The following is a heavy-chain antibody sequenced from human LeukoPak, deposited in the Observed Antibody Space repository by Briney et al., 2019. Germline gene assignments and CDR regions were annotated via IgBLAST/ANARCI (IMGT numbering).Heavy chain of an antibody. J-gene: IGHJ4*02. CDR1: GFTFSSFA. CDR2: ISGSGGST. Sequence: GGSLRLSCAASGFTFSSFAMHWVRQAPGKGLEWVSAISGSGGSTYYADSVKGRFTISRDNSKNTLYLQMNSLRAEDTAVYYCAKDPLDYCSGGSCYSTHFDYWGQGTLVTVSS. CDR3: AKDPLDYCSGGSCYSTHFDY. D-gene: IGHD2-15*01. V-gene: IGHV3-23*01.